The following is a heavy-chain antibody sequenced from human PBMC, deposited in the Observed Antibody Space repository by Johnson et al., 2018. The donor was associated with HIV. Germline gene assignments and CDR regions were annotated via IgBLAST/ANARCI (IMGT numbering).Heavy chain of an antibody. CDR1: GFTFCSFA. D-gene: IGHD6-19*01. Sequence: QVQLVESGGGSVQPGGSLRLSCAASGFTFCSFAMHWVRQALGKGLEWVAVISYDGSNKFYADLVKGRFIISRYNSKNTLYLQMNSLRAEDTAVYYCSRAGVLFSTASHDAFDIWGQGTMVTVSS. V-gene: IGHV3-30-3*01. CDR3: SRAGVLFSTASHDAFDI. CDR2: ISYDGSNK. J-gene: IGHJ3*02.